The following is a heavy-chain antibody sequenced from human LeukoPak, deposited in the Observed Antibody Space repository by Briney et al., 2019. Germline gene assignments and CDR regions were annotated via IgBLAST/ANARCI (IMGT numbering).Heavy chain of an antibody. D-gene: IGHD1-26*01. V-gene: IGHV1-69*04. CDR1: GGTFSSYA. J-gene: IGHJ4*02. CDR2: IIPIFGIA. Sequence: RWASVKVSCKASGGTFSSYAITWVRQAPGQGLEWMGRIIPIFGIAKYAQKFQGRITITADKSTSTAYMELSSLRSEDTAAYYCATESAVGATPYWGQGTLVTVSS. CDR3: ATESAVGATPY.